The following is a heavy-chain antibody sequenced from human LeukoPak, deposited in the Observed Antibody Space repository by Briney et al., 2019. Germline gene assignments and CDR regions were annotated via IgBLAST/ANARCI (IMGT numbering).Heavy chain of an antibody. CDR1: GYTLTSYD. J-gene: IGHJ4*02. CDR3: ARTRGYSGYDPGDY. CDR2: MNPNSGNT. D-gene: IGHD5-12*01. Sequence: ASVKVSCKASGYTLTSYDINWVRQATGQGLEWMGWMNPNSGNTGYAQKFQGRVTMTRNTSISTAYMELSSLRSEDTALYYCARTRGYSGYDPGDYWGQGTLVTVSS. V-gene: IGHV1-8*01.